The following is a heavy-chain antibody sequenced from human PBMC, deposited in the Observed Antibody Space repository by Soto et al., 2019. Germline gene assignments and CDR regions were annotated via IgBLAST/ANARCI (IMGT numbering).Heavy chain of an antibody. D-gene: IGHD1-7*01. CDR2: SSATGAGT. CDR3: AKDRRAGGNYGLDSDF. Sequence: EVQLLESGGGLVQPGGSLRLSCAASGFTFSSYGMTWVRQAPGKGLEWVSFSSATGAGTYYADSVKGRFTISRDNSKNTLYLQMTGLRADDTTVYYCAKDRRAGGNYGLDSDFWGQGALVIVSS. J-gene: IGHJ4*02. CDR1: GFTFSSYG. V-gene: IGHV3-23*01.